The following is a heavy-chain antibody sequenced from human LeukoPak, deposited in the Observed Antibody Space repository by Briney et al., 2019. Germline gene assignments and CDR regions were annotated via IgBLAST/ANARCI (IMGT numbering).Heavy chain of an antibody. D-gene: IGHD3-10*01. J-gene: IGHJ4*02. V-gene: IGHV3-30-3*01. CDR2: ISYDGSDK. CDR1: GFTFKSYP. Sequence: PGGSLRLSCAASGFTFKSYPIHWVRQAPGKGLEWVAVISYDGSDKYYADSVKGRFSISRDNSKNTLYLQMNSLRLEDTAVYYCARDPETTLVRGIVIGPSNFDSWGQGTLVTVSS. CDR3: ARDPETTLVRGIVIGPSNFDS.